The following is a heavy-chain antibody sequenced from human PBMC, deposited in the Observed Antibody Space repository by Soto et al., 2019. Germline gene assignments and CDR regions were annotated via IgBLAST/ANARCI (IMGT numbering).Heavy chain of an antibody. J-gene: IGHJ5*02. D-gene: IGHD2-8*01. CDR3: ARAGTRNNWFDP. Sequence: QVLLQESGPGLVKPSQTLSLTCTVSGGSISSGGYYWSWIRQHPRKGLEWIGYIYYSGSTYYNPSLKSRVTISVDTSKNQFSLKLSSVTAADTAVYYCARAGTRNNWFDPWGQGTLVTVSS. V-gene: IGHV4-31*03. CDR2: IYYSGST. CDR1: GGSISSGGYY.